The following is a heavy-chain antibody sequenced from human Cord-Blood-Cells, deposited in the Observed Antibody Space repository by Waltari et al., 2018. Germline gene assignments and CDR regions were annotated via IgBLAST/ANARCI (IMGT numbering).Heavy chain of an antibody. Sequence: QVQLVQSGAEVKKPGASVKVSCKASGYTFTGYYMHWVPPAPGQGLEWMGWINPNSGGTNYAQKFQGRVTMTRDTSISTAYMELSRLRSDDTAVYYCARDRLGAPYYYGMDVWGQGTTVTVSS. CDR2: INPNSGGT. J-gene: IGHJ6*02. CDR3: ARDRLGAPYYYGMDV. D-gene: IGHD1-26*01. V-gene: IGHV1-2*02. CDR1: GYTFTGYY.